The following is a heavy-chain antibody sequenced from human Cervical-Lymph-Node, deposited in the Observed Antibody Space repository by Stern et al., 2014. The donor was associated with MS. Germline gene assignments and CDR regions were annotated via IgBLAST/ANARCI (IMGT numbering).Heavy chain of an antibody. CDR1: GYTFTNYG. CDR2: ISAYNGDT. CDR3: ARTYVRAFDY. J-gene: IGHJ4*02. D-gene: IGHD3-16*01. Sequence: QAQLLPPGSEVKKPGASVKVSCKASGYTFTNYGITWVRQAPGRGLEWMGRISAYNGDTNYAQNLQGRVTMTTDTSMTTAYMELRSLRSDDTAVYYCARTYVRAFDYWGQGSLVTVSS. V-gene: IGHV1-18*01.